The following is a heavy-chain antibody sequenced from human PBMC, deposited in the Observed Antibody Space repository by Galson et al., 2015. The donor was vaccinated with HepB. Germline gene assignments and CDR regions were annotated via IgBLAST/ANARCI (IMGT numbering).Heavy chain of an antibody. CDR3: AGLAAAGTGAFDM. Sequence: ETLSLTCIVSGYSISSGYYWDWIRQPPGKGLEWIGSIYHSGSTYYNPSLKSRVTISVDTSKNQFSLKLSSVTAADTAVYYCAGLAAAGTGAFDMWGQGTMVTVSS. CDR1: GYSISSGYY. V-gene: IGHV4-38-2*02. CDR2: IYHSGST. J-gene: IGHJ3*02. D-gene: IGHD6-13*01.